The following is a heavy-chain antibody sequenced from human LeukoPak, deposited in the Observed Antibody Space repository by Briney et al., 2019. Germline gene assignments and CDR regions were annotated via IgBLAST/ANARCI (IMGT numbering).Heavy chain of an antibody. CDR1: GGSISSSSYF. V-gene: IGHV4-39*01. CDR3: ARQMNTVTADY. J-gene: IGHJ4*02. CDR2: IFYSGST. Sequence: NTSETLSLTRTVSGGSISSSSYFWGWIRQPPGKGLEWIGSIFYSGSTYYNPSLNSRVTISIDTSKNQFSLRLSSVTAADTAVYYCARQMNTVTADYWGQGTLVTVSS. D-gene: IGHD4-17*01.